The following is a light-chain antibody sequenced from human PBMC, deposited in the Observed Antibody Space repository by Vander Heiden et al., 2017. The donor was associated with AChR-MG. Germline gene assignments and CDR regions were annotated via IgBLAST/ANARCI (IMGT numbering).Light chain of an antibody. CDR2: WAS. Sequence: IVMTQSPDSLAVSLGERATINCKSSQSLLSDSKNFLAWFQQRPGQPPKLLIYWASTRASGAPDRFSGAGSGTDFTLTISSLQAEDGAVYYCQQYDTEPLTFGQGTKLQVK. CDR1: QSLLSDSKNF. V-gene: IGKV4-1*01. CDR3: QQYDTEPLT. J-gene: IGKJ2*01.